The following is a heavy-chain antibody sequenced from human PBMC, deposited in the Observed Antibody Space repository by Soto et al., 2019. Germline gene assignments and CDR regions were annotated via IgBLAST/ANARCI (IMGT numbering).Heavy chain of an antibody. CDR3: AKGRGGSGSLTPRVDF. CDR2: IGGGGDTT. Sequence: EVQLLASGGGLVQPGGSLRLSCAASGFTFNNYAMTWVRQAPGKGLEWVSAIGGGGDTTSYADSVKGRFTVSRDGSKNTLYLQMSSLRAEDTALYYCAKGRGGSGSLTPRVDFWGQGTLVTVSS. J-gene: IGHJ4*02. CDR1: GFTFNNYA. D-gene: IGHD3-10*01. V-gene: IGHV3-23*01.